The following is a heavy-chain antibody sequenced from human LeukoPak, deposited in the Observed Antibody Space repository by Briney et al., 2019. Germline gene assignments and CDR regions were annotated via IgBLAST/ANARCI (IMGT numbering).Heavy chain of an antibody. J-gene: IGHJ3*02. V-gene: IGHV4-61*02. CDR1: GGSISSGSYY. Sequence: SETLSLTCTVSGGSISSGSYYWSWIRQPAGKGLEWIGRIYTSGSTNYNPSLKSRVTMSVDTSKNQFSLKLSSVTAADTAVYYCARGRNIVGDAFDIWGQGTMVTVSS. D-gene: IGHD1-26*01. CDR2: IYTSGST. CDR3: ARGRNIVGDAFDI.